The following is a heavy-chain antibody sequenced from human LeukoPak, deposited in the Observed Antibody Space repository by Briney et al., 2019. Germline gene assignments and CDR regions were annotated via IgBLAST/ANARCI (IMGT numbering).Heavy chain of an antibody. V-gene: IGHV3-66*02. CDR1: GLTVSSNY. CDR2: IYGAAET. D-gene: IGHD5-24*01. CDR3: ARDGKSGEMASFDY. Sequence: GGPLRLSCAISGLTVSSNYMAWVHQAPGKGLEWVTVIYGAAETYYVDSVKGRFTISRDNSKNTVYLQMNSLRPEDTAVYYCARDGKSGEMASFDYWGQGTLVTVSP. J-gene: IGHJ4*02.